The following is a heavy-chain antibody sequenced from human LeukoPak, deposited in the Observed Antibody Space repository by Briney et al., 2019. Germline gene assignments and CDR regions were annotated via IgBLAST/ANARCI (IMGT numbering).Heavy chain of an antibody. CDR2: INHSGST. CDR3: ARGYSVDWNCAYRWFDP. J-gene: IGHJ5*02. Sequence: PSETLSLTCAVYGGSFSGYYWSWIRQPPGKGLEWIGEINHSGSTNYNPSLKSRVTISVDTSKNQFSLKLSSVTAADTAVYYCARGYSVDWNCAYRWFDPWGQGTLVTVSS. D-gene: IGHD1-7*01. V-gene: IGHV4-34*01. CDR1: GGSFSGYY.